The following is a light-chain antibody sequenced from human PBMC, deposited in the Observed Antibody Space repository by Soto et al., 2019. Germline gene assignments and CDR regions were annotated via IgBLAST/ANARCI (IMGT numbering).Light chain of an antibody. CDR3: QQSYSSPPT. Sequence: DIQMTQSPSSLSASVGDRVTITCRASQSISSYLNWYQQKPGKAPKLLIYAASSLQSGVPSRFSGSGSGTDCTLTINSLQPEDFATYYCQQSYSSPPTFGGGTKVEIK. J-gene: IGKJ4*01. V-gene: IGKV1-39*01. CDR2: AAS. CDR1: QSISSY.